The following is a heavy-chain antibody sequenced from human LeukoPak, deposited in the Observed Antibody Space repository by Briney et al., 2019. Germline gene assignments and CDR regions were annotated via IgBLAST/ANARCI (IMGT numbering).Heavy chain of an antibody. J-gene: IGHJ4*02. CDR1: GFTFSSYS. CDR2: ISSSSSYI. D-gene: IGHD6-13*01. Sequence: PGGSLILSCAASGFTFSSYSMNWVRQSPGKGLDWVSSISSSSSYIYYADSVRGRFDISRDNAKKSLYLQMNGLRAEDTAVYYCAREAAAGRDDYWSQGTLVTVSS. CDR3: AREAAAGRDDY. V-gene: IGHV3-21*01.